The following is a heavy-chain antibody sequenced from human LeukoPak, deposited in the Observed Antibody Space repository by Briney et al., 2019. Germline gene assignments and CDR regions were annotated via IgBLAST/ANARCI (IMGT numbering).Heavy chain of an antibody. Sequence: GGSLRLSCAASGFTFSSYGMHWVRQAPGKGLEWVAVIWYDGSNKYYADSVKGRFTISRDNSKNTLYLQVNSLRAEDTAVYYCARDAGYYGSSGYYYYWGQGTLVTVSS. J-gene: IGHJ4*02. CDR1: GFTFSSYG. CDR3: ARDAGYYGSSGYYYY. CDR2: IWYDGSNK. V-gene: IGHV3-33*01. D-gene: IGHD3-22*01.